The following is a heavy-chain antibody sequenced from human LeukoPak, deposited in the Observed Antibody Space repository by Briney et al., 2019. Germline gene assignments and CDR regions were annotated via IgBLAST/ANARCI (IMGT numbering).Heavy chain of an antibody. Sequence: PGGSLRLSCAASGVTFSSYSMNWVRQAPGKGLEWGSSISSSSSYIYNAASVKGRFTISRDNAKNSLYLQMNSPRAEDTAVYYCATFGGDLYLDYWGQGTLVTVSS. D-gene: IGHD2-21*02. CDR1: GVTFSSYS. V-gene: IGHV3-21*01. CDR2: ISSSSSYI. J-gene: IGHJ4*02. CDR3: ATFGGDLYLDY.